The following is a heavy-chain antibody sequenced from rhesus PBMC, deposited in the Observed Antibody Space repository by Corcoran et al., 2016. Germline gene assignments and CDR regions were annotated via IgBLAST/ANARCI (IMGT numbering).Heavy chain of an antibody. CDR1: GASMNINW. CDR3: ARIGFTGYGALAF. D-gene: IGHD5-30*01. Sequence: QVQLQESGPGLVKPSETLSLTCTVSGASMNINWWSWIRQPPGQGLDGIGEIDGGTGRTNFNPSLNGRISSSRDASKNQCFLKWTSMAAADTAVYWCARIGFTGYGALAFWGQGVLVTVSS. V-gene: IGHV4-80*01. J-gene: IGHJ4*01. CDR2: IDGGTGRT.